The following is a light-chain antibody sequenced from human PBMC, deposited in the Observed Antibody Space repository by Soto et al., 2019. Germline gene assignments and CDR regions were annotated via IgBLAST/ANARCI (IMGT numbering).Light chain of an antibody. CDR3: QQYNSNPLT. CDR2: KTS. Sequence: DIQMTQSPSTLSASVGDRVTITCRASQSFSSWLAWYQQKPGKAPKLRIYKTSTLESGVPSRFSGSGSGTEFTLTNSSLQPDDFATYYYQQYNSNPLTFGGGTKVEIK. V-gene: IGKV1-5*03. CDR1: QSFSSW. J-gene: IGKJ4*01.